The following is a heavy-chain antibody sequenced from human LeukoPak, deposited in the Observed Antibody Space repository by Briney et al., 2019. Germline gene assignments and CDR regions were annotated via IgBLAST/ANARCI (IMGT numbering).Heavy chain of an antibody. V-gene: IGHV3-30-3*02. CDR3: ANDLGWIQLNLG. CDR2: ISYDGNEK. J-gene: IGHJ4*02. Sequence: GSLRLSCVASGFTFSSDAMHWVRQTPGKGLEWVAVISYDGNEKYQADSVKGRFTISRDNSRNTVYLQMNSLRAEDTAVYYCANDLGWIQLNLGRGQGTLVTVSS. CDR1: GFTFSSDA. D-gene: IGHD5-18*01.